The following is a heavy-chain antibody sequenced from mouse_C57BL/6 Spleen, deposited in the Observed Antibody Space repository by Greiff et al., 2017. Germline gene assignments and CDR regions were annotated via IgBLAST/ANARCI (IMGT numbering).Heavy chain of an antibody. CDR3: ARVYYGNDMED. Sequence: EVKLVESGGGLVKPGGSLKLSCAASGFTFSDYGMHWVRQAPEKGLEWVAYISSGSSTIYYADTVKGRFTISVENAKNTLFLEMTSLRSEDTAMYYCARVYYGNDMEDWGQGASVTASS. CDR1: GFTFSDYG. J-gene: IGHJ4*01. D-gene: IGHD1-1*01. V-gene: IGHV5-17*01. CDR2: ISSGSSTI.